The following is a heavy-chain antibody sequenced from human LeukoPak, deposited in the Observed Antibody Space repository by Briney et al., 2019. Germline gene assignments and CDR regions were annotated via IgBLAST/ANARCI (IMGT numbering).Heavy chain of an antibody. D-gene: IGHD3-22*01. V-gene: IGHV3-9*01. CDR3: AKDTKYYYDSSGYFDY. CDR2: ISWNSGSI. Sequence: GGSLRLSCAASGFTFDDYAMHWVRQAPGKGLEWVSGISWNSGSIGYADSVKGRFTISRDNAKNSLYLQMNSLGAEDTALYYCAKDTKYYYDSSGYFDYWGQGTLVTVSS. CDR1: GFTFDDYA. J-gene: IGHJ4*02.